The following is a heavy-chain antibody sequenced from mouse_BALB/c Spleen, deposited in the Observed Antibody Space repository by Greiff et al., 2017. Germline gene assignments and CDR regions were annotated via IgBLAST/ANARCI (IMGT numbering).Heavy chain of an antibody. V-gene: IGHV1S81*02. CDR1: GYTFTSYY. Sequence: QVQLKQSGAELVKPGASVKLSCKASGYTFTSYYMYWVKQRPGQGLEWIGEINPSNGGTNFNEKFKSKATLTVDKSSSTAYMQLSSLTSEDSAVYYCTRSWDGIFAYWGQGTLVTVSA. CDR2: INPSNGGT. CDR3: TRSWDGIFAY. D-gene: IGHD4-1*01. J-gene: IGHJ3*01.